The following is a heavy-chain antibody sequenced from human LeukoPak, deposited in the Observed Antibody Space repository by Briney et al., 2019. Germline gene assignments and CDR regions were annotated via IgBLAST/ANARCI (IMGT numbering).Heavy chain of an antibody. CDR1: GYTFTGYY. V-gene: IGHV1-2*02. Sequence: ASVKVSCKASGYTFTGYYMHWVRQAPGQGLEWMGWINPNSGGTNYAQKFQGRVTMTRDTSISTAYMELSSLRSEDTAVYYCARGISGIAAADLSYYYYYMDVWGKGTTVTVSS. CDR2: INPNSGGT. CDR3: ARGISGIAAADLSYYYYYMDV. D-gene: IGHD6-13*01. J-gene: IGHJ6*03.